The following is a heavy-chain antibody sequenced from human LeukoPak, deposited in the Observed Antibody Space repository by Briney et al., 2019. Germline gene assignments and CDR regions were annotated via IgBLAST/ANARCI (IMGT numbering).Heavy chain of an antibody. J-gene: IGHJ3*02. Sequence: SETLSLTCTVSGGSISSSSYYWGWIRQPPGKGLEWIGYIYYSGSTNYNPSLKSRVTISVDTSKNQFSLKLSSVTAADTAVYYCARDRRYDFWSGYDAFDIWGQGTMVTVSS. V-gene: IGHV4-61*01. CDR1: GGSISSSSYY. CDR3: ARDRRYDFWSGYDAFDI. CDR2: IYYSGST. D-gene: IGHD3-3*01.